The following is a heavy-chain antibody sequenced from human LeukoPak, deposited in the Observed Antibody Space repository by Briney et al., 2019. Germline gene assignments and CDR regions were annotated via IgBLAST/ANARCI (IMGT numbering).Heavy chain of an antibody. CDR1: GFSLSTSGVG. J-gene: IGHJ4*02. D-gene: IGHD6-13*01. V-gene: IGHV2-5*02. Sequence: SGPTLVKPTQTLTLTCTFSGFSLSTSGVGVGWIRQPPVKALEWLALIYWDDDKRYSPSLKTRLTITKDTSKNQVVLTMTNMDPVDTATYYCAHSRYTSSWYNPVGDYWGQGTLVTVSS. CDR2: IYWDDDK. CDR3: AHSRYTSSWYNPVGDY.